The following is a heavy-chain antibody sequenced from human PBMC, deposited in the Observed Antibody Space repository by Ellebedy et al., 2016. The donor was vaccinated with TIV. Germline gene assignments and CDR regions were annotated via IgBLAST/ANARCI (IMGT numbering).Heavy chain of an antibody. Sequence: AASVKVSCKTSGYTFTDFYVHWVRQAPGQGLDWLGHINPYNGNTEFAQKFQGRVLVTADRSSTTVNMILSGLRSDDTAIYYCARDLRSMVLGVTPFDTWGQGTQVTVSS. CDR3: ARDLRSMVLGVTPFDT. D-gene: IGHD3-10*01. CDR1: GYTFTDFY. CDR2: INPYNGNT. J-gene: IGHJ4*02. V-gene: IGHV1-2*06.